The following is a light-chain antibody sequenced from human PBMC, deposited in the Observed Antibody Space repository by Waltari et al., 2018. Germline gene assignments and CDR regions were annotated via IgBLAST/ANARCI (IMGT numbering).Light chain of an antibody. V-gene: IGLV2-23*02. CDR2: EVS. J-gene: IGLJ1*01. Sequence: LYQRHPGGAPKWCIYEVSKRPSGVSNRFSGSKSGKTASLTISGLQAEDEADYYCCAFAGRGIYVFGSGTQVTVL. CDR3: CAFAGRGIYV.